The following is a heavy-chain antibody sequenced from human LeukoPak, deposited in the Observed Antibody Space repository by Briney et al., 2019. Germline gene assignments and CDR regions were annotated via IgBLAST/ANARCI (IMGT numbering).Heavy chain of an antibody. CDR1: GGSISSYY. CDR3: ATSMIVVVITHDAFDI. J-gene: IGHJ3*02. V-gene: IGHV4-59*01. CDR2: LYYSGST. Sequence: SETLSLTCTVSGGSISSYYWSWIRQPPGKGLEWIGYLYYSGSTIYNPSLKSRVTISVMSKNQISLKMSSVTAADTAVYYCATSMIVVVITHDAFDIWGQGTMVTVSS. D-gene: IGHD3-22*01.